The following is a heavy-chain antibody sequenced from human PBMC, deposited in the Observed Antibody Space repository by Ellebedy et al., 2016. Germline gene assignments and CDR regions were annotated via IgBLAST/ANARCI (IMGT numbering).Heavy chain of an antibody. J-gene: IGHJ4*02. Sequence: GESLKISCAASGFTFGHYTLNWVRQAPGKGLEWLSYISSSSSYTNYADSVKGRFTISRDNAKNSLYLQMNSLRAEDTAVYYCARDPLAQYFDYWGQGTLVTVSS. D-gene: IGHD5-12*01. V-gene: IGHV3-21*05. CDR3: ARDPLAQYFDY. CDR2: ISSSSSYT. CDR1: GFTFGHYT.